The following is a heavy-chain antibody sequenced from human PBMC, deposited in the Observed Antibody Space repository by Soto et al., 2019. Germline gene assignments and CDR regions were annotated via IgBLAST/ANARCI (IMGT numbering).Heavy chain of an antibody. V-gene: IGHV1-24*01. J-gene: IGHJ5*02. Sequence: VSVKVSCKVSGYTLTELSIHWVRQAPGKGLEWMGGFDPEDGETIYAQKFQGRVTMTEDTSTDTAYMELSSLRSEDTAVYYCATPPVGLMVYALHLWGQGTLVTVSS. CDR2: FDPEDGET. CDR1: GYTLTELS. CDR3: ATPPVGLMVYALHL. D-gene: IGHD2-8*01.